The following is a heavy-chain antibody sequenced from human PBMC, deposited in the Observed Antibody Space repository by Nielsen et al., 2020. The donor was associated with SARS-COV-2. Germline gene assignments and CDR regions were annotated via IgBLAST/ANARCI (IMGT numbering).Heavy chain of an antibody. D-gene: IGHD6-13*01. Sequence: ETLSLTCAASGFTFSSYWMHWVRQAPGKGLVWVSRINSDGSSTSYADSVKGRFTISRDNAKNSLYLQMNSLRAEDTAVYYCARVGSSSWYFDYWGQGTLVTVSS. J-gene: IGHJ4*02. CDR2: INSDGSST. V-gene: IGHV3-74*01. CDR1: GFTFSSYW. CDR3: ARVGSSSWYFDY.